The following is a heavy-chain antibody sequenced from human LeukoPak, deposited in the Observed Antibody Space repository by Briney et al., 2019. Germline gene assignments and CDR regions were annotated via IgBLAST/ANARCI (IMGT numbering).Heavy chain of an antibody. CDR1: GGSFSGYY. V-gene: IGHV4-34*01. Sequence: KPSETLSLTCAVYGGSFSGYYWSWIRQPPGKGLEWIGEINHSGSTNYNPSLKSRVTISVDTSKNQFSLKLSSVTAADTAVYYCARKVSEYGSLWSQPGVFDYWGQGTLVTVSS. J-gene: IGHJ4*02. CDR2: INHSGST. CDR3: ARKVSEYGSLWSQPGVFDY. D-gene: IGHD3-10*01.